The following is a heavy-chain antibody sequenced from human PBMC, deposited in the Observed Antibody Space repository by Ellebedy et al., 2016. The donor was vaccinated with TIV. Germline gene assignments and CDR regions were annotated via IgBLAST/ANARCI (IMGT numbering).Heavy chain of an antibody. D-gene: IGHD4-17*01. V-gene: IGHV3-23*01. Sequence: GESLKISXTASGFTFSNYVMSWVRQAPGKGLKWVSGISRTDDSTYYADSVKGRFTIPRDDPKSTLYLQMNNLRAEDTAVYYCAKDRDDAGDFVFDSWGQGTLVTVSS. CDR1: GFTFSNYV. CDR2: ISRTDDST. CDR3: AKDRDDAGDFVFDS. J-gene: IGHJ4*02.